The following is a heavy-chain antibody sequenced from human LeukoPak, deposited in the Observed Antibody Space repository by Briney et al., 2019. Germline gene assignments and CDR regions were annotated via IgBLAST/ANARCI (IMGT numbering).Heavy chain of an antibody. CDR3: ARDHRAAAGSDFYGMDV. J-gene: IGHJ6*02. D-gene: IGHD6-13*01. CDR1: GFTFSSYA. V-gene: IGHV3-30-3*01. CDR2: ISYDGSNK. Sequence: GGSLRLSCAASGFTFSSYAMHWVRQAPGKGLEWVAVISYDGSNKYYADSVKGRSTVSRDNSKNTLYLQMSSLRVEDTAVYYCARDHRAAAGSDFYGMDVWGQGTTVTVSS.